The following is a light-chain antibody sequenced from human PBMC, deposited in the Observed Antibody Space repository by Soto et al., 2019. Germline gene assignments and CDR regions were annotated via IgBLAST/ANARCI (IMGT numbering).Light chain of an antibody. J-gene: IGKJ1*01. V-gene: IGKV1-5*03. Sequence: DIQMTQSPSTLSASVGDSVTITCRASQTINSWCAWYQQKPGKAPNLLIYKASSLQSGVPSRFSGSGSGTEFTLTINNLQPDDFATYYCQQSSNWPRTFGQGTKVDIK. CDR2: KAS. CDR3: QQSSNWPRT. CDR1: QTINSW.